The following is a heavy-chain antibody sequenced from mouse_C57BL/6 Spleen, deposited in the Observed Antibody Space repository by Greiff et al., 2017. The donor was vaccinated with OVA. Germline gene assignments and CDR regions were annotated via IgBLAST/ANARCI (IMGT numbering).Heavy chain of an antibody. J-gene: IGHJ4*01. D-gene: IGHD4-1*01. V-gene: IGHV1-81*01. Sequence: QVHAKQSGAELARPGASVKLSCKASGYTFTSYGISWVKQRTGQGLEWIGEIYPRSGNTYYNEKFKGKATLTADQSSSTAYMELRSLTSEDSAVYFCARGGDWDENARGDWGQGTSVTVSS. CDR3: ARGGDWDENARGD. CDR2: IYPRSGNT. CDR1: GYTFTSYG.